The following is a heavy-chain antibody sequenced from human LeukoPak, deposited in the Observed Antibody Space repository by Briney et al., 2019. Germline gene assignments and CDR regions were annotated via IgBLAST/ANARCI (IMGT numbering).Heavy chain of an antibody. V-gene: IGHV3-9*01. CDR1: GFTFDDYG. Sequence: PGGSLRLSCAASGFTFDDYGMHWVRQAPGKGLEWVSGISWSSGSIGYADSVKGRFTISRDNAKNSLYLQMNSLRAEDTALYYCAKDWVATNDGFDYWGQGTLVTVSS. CDR2: ISWSSGSI. CDR3: AKDWVATNDGFDY. J-gene: IGHJ4*02. D-gene: IGHD5-12*01.